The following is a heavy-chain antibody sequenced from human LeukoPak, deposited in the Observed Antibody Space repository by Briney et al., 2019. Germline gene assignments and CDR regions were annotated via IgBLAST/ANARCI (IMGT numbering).Heavy chain of an antibody. Sequence: SETLSLTCTVSGGSISSYYWSWIRQPPGKGLEWIGYIYYSGSTNYSPSLKSRVTISVDTSRNQFSLKLTSVTAADTAVYYCARGTTYCSSTSCYHLNWFDPWGQGTLDTVSS. V-gene: IGHV4-59*01. CDR3: ARGTTYCSSTSCYHLNWFDP. CDR2: IYYSGST. CDR1: GGSISSYY. J-gene: IGHJ5*02. D-gene: IGHD2-2*01.